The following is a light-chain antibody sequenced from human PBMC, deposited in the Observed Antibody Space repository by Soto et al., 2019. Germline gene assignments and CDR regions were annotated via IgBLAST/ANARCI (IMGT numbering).Light chain of an antibody. CDR1: SGSIGSNS. J-gene: IGLJ2*01. CDR2: EDD. CDR3: QSYDTNTVL. V-gene: IGLV6-57*04. Sequence: NFMLTQPHSVSESPGKKVTISCTRSSGSIGSNSVQWYQQRPGSAPTTVIYEDDQRPSGVPNRFSGSIDSSSNSASLTISGLQTEDEADYFCQSYDTNTVLFGGGTKHTVL.